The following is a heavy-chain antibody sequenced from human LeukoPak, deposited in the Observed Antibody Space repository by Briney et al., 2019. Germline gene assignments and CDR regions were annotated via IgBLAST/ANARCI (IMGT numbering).Heavy chain of an antibody. D-gene: IGHD1-20*01. CDR1: GYSISSGYY. J-gene: IGHJ5*02. CDR3: ARDENNSNWFDP. Sequence: TLXLTCTVSGYSISSGYYWGWIRQPPGKGLEWIGSIYHSGSTYYNPSLKSRVTISVDTSKNQFSLKLSSVTAADTAVYYCARDENNSNWFDPWGQGTLVTVSS. CDR2: IYHSGST. V-gene: IGHV4-38-2*02.